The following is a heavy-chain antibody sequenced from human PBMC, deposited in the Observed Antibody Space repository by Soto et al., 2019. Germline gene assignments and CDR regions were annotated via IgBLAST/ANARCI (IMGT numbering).Heavy chain of an antibody. Sequence: QVQLVESGGGLVKPGGSLRLSCAASGFTFSDYYMSWIRQAPGKGLEWVSYISSSSSYTNYADSVKGRFTISRDNAKNSLSLQMNSLRAEDTAVYYCARAMVRSTDWFDPWGQGTLVTVSS. CDR2: ISSSSSYT. CDR3: ARAMVRSTDWFDP. D-gene: IGHD3-10*01. V-gene: IGHV3-11*05. J-gene: IGHJ5*02. CDR1: GFTFSDYY.